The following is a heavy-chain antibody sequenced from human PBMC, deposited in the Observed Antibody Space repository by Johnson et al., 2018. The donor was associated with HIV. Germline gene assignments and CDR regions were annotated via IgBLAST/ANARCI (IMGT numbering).Heavy chain of an antibody. J-gene: IGHJ3*02. CDR2: ISYDGSNK. D-gene: IGHD3-10*02. Sequence: QVQLVESGGGVVQPGRSLRLSCAASGFTFSSYAMHWVRQAPGKGLEWVAVISYDGSNKYYADSVKGRFTISRDNSKNPLYLQMNSLRAEDTAVYYCARGALFGETDAFDIWGQGTMVTVSS. V-gene: IGHV3-30*04. CDR3: ARGALFGETDAFDI. CDR1: GFTFSSYA.